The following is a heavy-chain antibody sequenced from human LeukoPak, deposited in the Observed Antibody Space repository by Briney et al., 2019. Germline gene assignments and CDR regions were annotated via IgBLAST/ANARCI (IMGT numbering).Heavy chain of an antibody. CDR3: ARDGYSSSWYSNNWFDP. D-gene: IGHD6-13*01. CDR2: ISAYNGNT. J-gene: IGHJ5*02. CDR1: GYTFTSYG. Sequence: GASVKVSCKASGYTFTSYGISWVRQAPGQGLEWMGWISAYNGNTNYAQKLQGRVTMTTDTSTSTAYMELRSLRSDDTAVYYCARDGYSSSWYSNNWFDPWGQGTLVTVSS. V-gene: IGHV1-18*01.